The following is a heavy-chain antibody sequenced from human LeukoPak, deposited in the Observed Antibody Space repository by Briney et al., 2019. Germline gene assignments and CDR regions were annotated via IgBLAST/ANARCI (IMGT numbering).Heavy chain of an antibody. J-gene: IGHJ5*02. CDR1: GYTFTSYD. Sequence: ASVKVSCKASGYTFTSYDISWVRQAPGQGLEWMGWISAYNGNTNYAQKLQGRVTMTTDTSTSTAYMELRSLRSDDTAVYYCARYYYGSGRRNWFDPWGQGTLVTVSS. D-gene: IGHD3-10*01. CDR3: ARYYYGSGRRNWFDP. V-gene: IGHV1-18*01. CDR2: ISAYNGNT.